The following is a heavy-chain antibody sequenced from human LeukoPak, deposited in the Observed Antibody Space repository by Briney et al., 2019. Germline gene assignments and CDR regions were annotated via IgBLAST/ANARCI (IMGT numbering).Heavy chain of an antibody. J-gene: IGHJ4*02. D-gene: IGHD3-10*01. CDR1: GGSISSYY. CDR3: ARVSSGSEYYFDY. V-gene: IGHV4-39*01. Sequence: SETLSLTCTVSGGSISSYYWGWIRQPPGKGLEWIGSIYYSGSTYYNPSLKSRVTISVDTSKNQFSLKLSSVTAADTAVYYCARVSSGSEYYFDYWGQGTLVTVSS. CDR2: IYYSGST.